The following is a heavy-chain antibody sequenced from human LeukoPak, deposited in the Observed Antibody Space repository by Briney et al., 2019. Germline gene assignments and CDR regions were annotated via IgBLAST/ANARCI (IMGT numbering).Heavy chain of an antibody. J-gene: IGHJ3*02. CDR3: ARYWQQLVPGAFDI. V-gene: IGHV3-49*03. CDR1: GFTFGDYA. D-gene: IGHD6-13*01. Sequence: PGRSLRLSCTASGFTFGDYAMSWFRQAPGKGLEWVGFIRSKAYGGTTEYAASVKGRFTISRDDSKSIAYPQTNSLKTEDTAVYYCARYWQQLVPGAFDIWGQGTMVTVSS. CDR2: IRSKAYGGTT.